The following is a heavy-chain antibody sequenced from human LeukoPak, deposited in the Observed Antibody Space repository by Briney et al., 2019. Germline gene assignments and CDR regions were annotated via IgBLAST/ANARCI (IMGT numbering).Heavy chain of an antibody. J-gene: IGHJ5*02. V-gene: IGHV1-3*01. Sequence: ASVKVSCKASGYTFTSYAMHWVRQAPGQRLEWMGWINAGNGNTKYSQKFQGRVTITRDTSASTAYMELSSLRSEDTAVYYCARDWGTYCSSTSCYQHHYGDHHLRWFDPWGQGTLVTVSS. CDR1: GYTFTSYA. CDR3: ARDWGTYCSSTSCYQHHYGDHHLRWFDP. CDR2: INAGNGNT. D-gene: IGHD2-2*01.